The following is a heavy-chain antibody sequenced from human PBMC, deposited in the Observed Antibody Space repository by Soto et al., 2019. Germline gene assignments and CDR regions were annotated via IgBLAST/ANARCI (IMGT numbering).Heavy chain of an antibody. Sequence: LSLTCTVSGGSISSSSYYWGWIRQAPGKGLEWVSFISSSLTYVKYADSVKGRFTISRDNAKDSLSLQMNSLRAEDTAVYYCVRSRWLYAIDYWGHGILVTVSS. V-gene: IGHV3-11*03. CDR2: ISSSLTYV. J-gene: IGHJ4*01. CDR3: VRSRWLYAIDY. CDR1: GGSISSSSYY. D-gene: IGHD4-17*01.